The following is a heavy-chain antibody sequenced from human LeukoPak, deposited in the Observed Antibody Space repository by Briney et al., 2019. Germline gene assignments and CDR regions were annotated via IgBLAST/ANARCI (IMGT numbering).Heavy chain of an antibody. D-gene: IGHD3-22*01. V-gene: IGHV1-24*01. CDR1: GYTLTELS. CDR2: FDPEDGET. CDR3: ATDKNYYDSSGYYSHFQH. J-gene: IGHJ1*01. Sequence: ASVKVSCKVSGYTLTELSMHWVRQAPGKGLEWMGGFDPEDGETIYAQKFQGRVTMTEDTSTDTAYMELSSLRSEDTAVYYCATDKNYYDSSGYYSHFQHWGQGTLVTVSS.